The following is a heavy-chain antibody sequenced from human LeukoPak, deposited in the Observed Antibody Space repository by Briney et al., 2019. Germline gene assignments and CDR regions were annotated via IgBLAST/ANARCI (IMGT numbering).Heavy chain of an antibody. D-gene: IGHD2-15*01. CDR1: GFTFSSYS. CDR3: ATRGYCSGGSCYQNWYFDL. Sequence: GGSLRLSCAASGFTFSSYSMNWVRQAPGKGLEWVSYISSSGSTIYYADSVKGRFTISRDNAKNSLYLQMNSLRAEDTAVYYCATRGYCSGGSCYQNWYFDLWGRGTLVTVSS. CDR2: ISSSGSTI. V-gene: IGHV3-48*04. J-gene: IGHJ2*01.